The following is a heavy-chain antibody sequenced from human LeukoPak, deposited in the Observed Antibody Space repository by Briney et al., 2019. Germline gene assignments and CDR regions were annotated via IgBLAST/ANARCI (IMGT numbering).Heavy chain of an antibody. Sequence: PGGSLRLSCAASGFTFSGHGMTWVRQAPGKGLEWVSGISEGGDITHYADSVKGRFTISRDNAKKSLYLQMNSLRAEDTAVYYCARCWGSGIYLFDVFDIWGQGTMVTVSS. V-gene: IGHV3-21*01. CDR3: ARCWGSGIYLFDVFDI. J-gene: IGHJ3*02. CDR1: GFTFSGHG. D-gene: IGHD1-26*01. CDR2: ISEGGDIT.